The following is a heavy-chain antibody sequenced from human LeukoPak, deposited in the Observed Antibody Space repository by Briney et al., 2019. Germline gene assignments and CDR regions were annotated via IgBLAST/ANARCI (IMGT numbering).Heavy chain of an antibody. CDR2: ISYDGSNK. Sequence: GGSLRLSCAASGFTFSSYAMHWVRQAPGKGLEWVAVISYDGSNKYYADSVKGRFTISRDNSKNTLYLQMNSLRAEDTAVYCCAKIGKLYFDWLAHFDYWGQGTLVTVSS. D-gene: IGHD3-9*01. J-gene: IGHJ4*02. CDR3: AKIGKLYFDWLAHFDY. V-gene: IGHV3-30-3*02. CDR1: GFTFSSYA.